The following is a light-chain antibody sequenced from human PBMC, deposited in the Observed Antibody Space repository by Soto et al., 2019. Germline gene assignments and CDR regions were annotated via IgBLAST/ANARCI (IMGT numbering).Light chain of an antibody. CDR2: AAS. Sequence: DIQMTQSPSSLSASVGDRVTITCRASQSISSHLNWYQHKPGKAPKLLIYAASSLQSGVTSRFSGSGPGPEFTLTISSLQPEDSATYYCQQSYGTPFSFGPGTKADI. CDR3: QQSYGTPFS. CDR1: QSISSH. J-gene: IGKJ3*01. V-gene: IGKV1-39*01.